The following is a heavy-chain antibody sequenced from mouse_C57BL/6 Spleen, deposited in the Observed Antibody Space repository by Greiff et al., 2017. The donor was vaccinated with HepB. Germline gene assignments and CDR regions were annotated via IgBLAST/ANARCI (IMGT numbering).Heavy chain of an antibody. J-gene: IGHJ2*01. Sequence: VQLKESGEGLVKPGGSLKLSCAASGFTFSSYAMSWVRQTPEKRLEWVAYISSGGDYIYYADTVKGRFTISRDNARNTLYLQMSSLKSEDTAMYYCTRDRAYYYGSSYGDFDYWGQGTTLTVSS. CDR1: GFTFSSYA. V-gene: IGHV5-9-1*02. CDR3: TRDRAYYYGSSYGDFDY. D-gene: IGHD1-1*01. CDR2: ISSGGDYI.